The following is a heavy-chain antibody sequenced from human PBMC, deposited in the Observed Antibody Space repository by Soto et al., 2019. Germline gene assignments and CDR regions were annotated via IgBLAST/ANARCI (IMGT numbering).Heavy chain of an antibody. CDR2: VYYSGST. V-gene: IGHV4-30-4*01. Sequence: SETLSLTCTVSGGSISSGDYYWSWIRQPPGKGLEWIGYVYYSGSTYYNPSLKSRVTISVDTSKNQFSLKLSSVTAADTAVYYCARARTYYYDSSGPSFDYWGHGTLVTVSS. J-gene: IGHJ4*01. D-gene: IGHD3-22*01. CDR3: ARARTYYYDSSGPSFDY. CDR1: GGSISSGDYY.